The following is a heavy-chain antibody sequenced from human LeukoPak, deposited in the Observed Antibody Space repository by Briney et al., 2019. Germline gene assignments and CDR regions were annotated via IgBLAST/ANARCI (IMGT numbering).Heavy chain of an antibody. CDR2: IYYTGSA. V-gene: IGHV4-59*02. CDR1: GGSVTSFY. J-gene: IGHJ4*02. Sequence: TSETLSLTCAVSGGSVTSFYWSWIRQSPGQGLGWIGHIYYTGSASYNPSLKSRLSISIDTSKNQFSLNLTSVTAADTAVYYCARVGGDSGTSPRFFFDYWGQGTLVTVSS. D-gene: IGHD4-23*01. CDR3: ARVGGDSGTSPRFFFDY.